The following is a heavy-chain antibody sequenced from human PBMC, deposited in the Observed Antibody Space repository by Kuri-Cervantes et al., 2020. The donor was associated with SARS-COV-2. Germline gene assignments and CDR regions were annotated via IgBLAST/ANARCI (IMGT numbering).Heavy chain of an antibody. Sequence: SVKVSCKASGGTFSSYAISWVRQAPGQGLEWMGGIIPIFGTANYAQKFQGRVTMTEDTSTDTAYMELSSLRSEDTAVYYCATDGWVRGVTVFYYYGMDVWGQGTTVTVSS. D-gene: IGHD3-10*01. V-gene: IGHV1-69*06. CDR2: IIPIFGTA. CDR1: GGTFSSYA. CDR3: ATDGWVRGVTVFYYYGMDV. J-gene: IGHJ6*02.